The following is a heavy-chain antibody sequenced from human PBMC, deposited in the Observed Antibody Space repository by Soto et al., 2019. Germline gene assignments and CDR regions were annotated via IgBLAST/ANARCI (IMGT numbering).Heavy chain of an antibody. CDR1: EFTFSNYA. V-gene: IGHV3-74*01. CDR3: VRVATGSYDWFDP. Sequence: GGSLRLSCAASEFTFSNYAMNWVRQAPGKGLMWVSCISSDGSRTSYADSVKGRFTISRDNAKSTLFLQMNSLRAEDTAVYYCVRVATGSYDWFDPWGQGTLVTVSS. D-gene: IGHD1-26*01. CDR2: ISSDGSRT. J-gene: IGHJ5*02.